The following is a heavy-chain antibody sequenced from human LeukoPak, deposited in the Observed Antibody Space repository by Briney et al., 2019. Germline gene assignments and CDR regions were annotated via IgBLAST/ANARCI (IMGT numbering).Heavy chain of an antibody. J-gene: IGHJ3*02. D-gene: IGHD1-26*01. V-gene: IGHV4-31*03. CDR2: IYYSGST. Sequence: PSQTLSLTCTVSGGSISSGGYYWSWIRQHPGKGLEWIGYIYYSGSTYYNPSLKSRVTISVDTSKNQFSLKLSSVTAADTAVYYCAGGSGNYFYAFDIWGQGTMVTVSS. CDR1: GGSISSGGYY. CDR3: AGGSGNYFYAFDI.